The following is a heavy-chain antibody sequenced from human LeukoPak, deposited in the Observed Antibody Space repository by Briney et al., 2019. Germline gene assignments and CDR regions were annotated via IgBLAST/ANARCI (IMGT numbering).Heavy chain of an antibody. Sequence: TSETLSLTCTVSGGSISSSSYYWGWIRQPPGKGLEWIGSIYYSGSTYYNPPLKSRVTISVDTSKNQFSLKLSSVTAADTAVYYCARAGYSYGYSYFDYWGQGTLVTVSS. CDR3: ARAGYSYGYSYFDY. CDR2: IYYSGST. CDR1: GGSISSSSYY. D-gene: IGHD5-18*01. J-gene: IGHJ4*02. V-gene: IGHV4-39*07.